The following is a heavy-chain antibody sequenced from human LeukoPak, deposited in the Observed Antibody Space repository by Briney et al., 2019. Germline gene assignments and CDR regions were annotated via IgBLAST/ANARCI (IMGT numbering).Heavy chain of an antibody. CDR2: IYYSGST. CDR1: GGSISSYY. CDR3: ARVAVAGTGWFDP. D-gene: IGHD6-19*01. J-gene: IGHJ5*02. Sequence: PSETLSLTCTVSGGSISSYYWSWIRQPPGKGLEWIGYIYYSGSTNYNPSLKSQVTISVDTSKNQFSLKLSSVTAADTAVYYCARVAVAGTGWFDPWGQGTLVTVSS. V-gene: IGHV4-59*01.